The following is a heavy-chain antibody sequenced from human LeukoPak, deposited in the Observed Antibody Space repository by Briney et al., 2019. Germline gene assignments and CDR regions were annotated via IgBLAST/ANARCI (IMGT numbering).Heavy chain of an antibody. D-gene: IGHD3-3*01. J-gene: IGHJ5*02. CDR2: INPNSGGT. Sequence: ASVKVSCKASGYTFTGYYMHWVRQAPGQGLEWMGWINPNSGGTNYAQKFQGRVTMTRDTSISTAYMELSRLRSDDTAVYYCARRDFWSGYGNWFDPWGQGTLVTVSS. V-gene: IGHV1-2*02. CDR3: ARRDFWSGYGNWFDP. CDR1: GYTFTGYY.